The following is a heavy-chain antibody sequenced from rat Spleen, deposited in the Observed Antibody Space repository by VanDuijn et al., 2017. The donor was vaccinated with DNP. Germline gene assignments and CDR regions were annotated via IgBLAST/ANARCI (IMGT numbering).Heavy chain of an antibody. CDR2: ISYDGGST. CDR1: GFTFSDYY. J-gene: IGHJ2*01. CDR3: ARGGGLFDY. V-gene: IGHV5-20*01. D-gene: IGHD4-3*01. Sequence: EVQLVESGGGLVQPGRSLKLSCAASGFTFSDYYMAWVRQAPTKGLEWVASISYDGGSTYYRDSVKGRFTISRDNAKSSLYLQMDSLRSEDTATDYCARGGGLFDYWGLGVMVTVSS.